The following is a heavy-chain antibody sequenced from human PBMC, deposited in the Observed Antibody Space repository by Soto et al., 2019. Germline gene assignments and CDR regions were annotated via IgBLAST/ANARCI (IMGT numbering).Heavy chain of an antibody. CDR1: GFTFSGSA. CDR2: IRSKANSYAT. V-gene: IGHV3-73*01. CDR3: TRSPGYDILTGFSTPYYFDY. D-gene: IGHD3-9*01. J-gene: IGHJ4*02. Sequence: GGSLRLSCAASGFTFSGSAMHWVRQASGKGLEWVGRIRSKANSYATAYAASVKGRFTISRDDSKNTAYLQMNSLKTEDTAVYYCTRSPGYDILTGFSTPYYFDYWGQGTLVTVSS.